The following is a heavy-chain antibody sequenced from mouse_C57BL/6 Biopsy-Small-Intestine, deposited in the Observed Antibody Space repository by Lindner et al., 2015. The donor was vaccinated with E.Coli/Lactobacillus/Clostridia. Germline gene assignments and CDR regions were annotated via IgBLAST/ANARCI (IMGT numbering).Heavy chain of an antibody. D-gene: IGHD2-3*01. Sequence: VRAARSRWVGLVKPGGSRKLSCATSGFIFSDFGMHWVRQAPEKGLEWIAYITGDSSSIYYADTVKGRFTISRDNAKNTLFLQMTSLRSEDTAMYYCARRPSDVYAMDYWGQGTSVTVSS. J-gene: IGHJ4*01. CDR2: ITGDSSSI. CDR3: ARRPSDVYAMDY. CDR1: GFIFSDFG. V-gene: IGHV5-17*01.